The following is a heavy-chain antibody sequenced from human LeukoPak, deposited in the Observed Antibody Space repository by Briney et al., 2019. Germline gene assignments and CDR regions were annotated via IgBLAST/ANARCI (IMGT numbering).Heavy chain of an antibody. Sequence: PGGSLRLSCAASGFTFSSYDLNWVRQAPGKGLEWVSYMSSSRNTIYYADSVKGRFTISRDNARNPLYLQMNSLRAEDTALYYCTRVQGGRAGLMDVWGRGTTVTVSS. CDR1: GFTFSSYD. CDR2: MSSSRNTI. CDR3: TRVQGGRAGLMDV. J-gene: IGHJ6*02. D-gene: IGHD3/OR15-3a*01. V-gene: IGHV3-48*03.